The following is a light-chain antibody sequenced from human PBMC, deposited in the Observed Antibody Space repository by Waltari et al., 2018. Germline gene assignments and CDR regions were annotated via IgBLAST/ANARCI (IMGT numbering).Light chain of an antibody. V-gene: IGLV3-1*01. CDR2: QAT. J-gene: IGLJ3*02. Sequence: SYELTQPPSVSVSPGQTASITCSGDKLGDKYVCWYQQKPGQSPVLVIYQATKRPSGLPERLSGSNAGNTVTLTISGTQAMDEADYYCQAWDRVTVVFGGGTKLTVL. CDR1: KLGDKY. CDR3: QAWDRVTVV.